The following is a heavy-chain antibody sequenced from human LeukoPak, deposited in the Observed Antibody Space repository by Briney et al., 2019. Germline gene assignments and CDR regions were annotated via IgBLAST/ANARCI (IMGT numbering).Heavy chain of an antibody. D-gene: IGHD3-10*01. J-gene: IGHJ4*02. CDR3: TRDTDYGSATNYFDS. CDR2: ISWGGQTT. Sequence: VSLRLSCAASGFTFDDYARHWVRQAPGKELEWVAHISWGGQTTYYADSVRGRFTISGANSKNSLYLQMNSLATEGAASYSCTRDTDYGSATNYFDSWGQGTLVSVSS. CDR1: GFTFDDYA. V-gene: IGHV3-43*01.